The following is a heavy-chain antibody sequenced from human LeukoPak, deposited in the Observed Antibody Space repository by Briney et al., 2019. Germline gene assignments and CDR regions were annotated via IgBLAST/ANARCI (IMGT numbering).Heavy chain of an antibody. Sequence: SEPLSLTCSGSNYSISNSLYWGWLRQPPGKGLEWIGSIYRSGSTFYNPSLKSRVTISLDTSKNQFSLKLSSLTAEDTAVYFCARGTYGYYMDVWGKGTTVTVSS. CDR3: ARGTYGYYMDV. J-gene: IGHJ6*03. V-gene: IGHV4-38-2*02. CDR2: IYRSGST. D-gene: IGHD4-17*01. CDR1: NYSISNSLY.